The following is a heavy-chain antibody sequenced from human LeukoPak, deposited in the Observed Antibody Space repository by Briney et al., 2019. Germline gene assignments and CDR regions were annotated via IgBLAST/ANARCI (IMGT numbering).Heavy chain of an antibody. CDR1: GYTFTSYD. D-gene: IGHD6-6*01. CDR3: ARNDVAARLIDY. J-gene: IGHJ4*02. V-gene: IGHV1-8*01. Sequence: GASVKVSCKASGYTFTSYDINWVRQATGQGLEWMGWMNPNSGNTGYAQKFQGRVTMTRNTSISTAYMELSSLRPEDTAVYYCARNDVAARLIDYWGQGTLVTVSS. CDR2: MNPNSGNT.